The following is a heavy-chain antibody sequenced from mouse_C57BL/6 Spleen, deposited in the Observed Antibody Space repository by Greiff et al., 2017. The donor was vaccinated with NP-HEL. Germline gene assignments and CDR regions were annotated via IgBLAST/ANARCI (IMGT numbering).Heavy chain of an antibody. CDR3: TRWGNYVGWFAY. J-gene: IGHJ3*01. CDR1: GYTFTDYE. D-gene: IGHD2-1*01. CDR2: IDPETGGT. Sequence: VQLQQSGAELVRPGASVTLSCKASGYTFTDYEMHWVKQTPVHGLEWIGAIDPETGGTAYNQKFKGKAILTADKSSSTAYMELRSLTSEDSAVYYCTRWGNYVGWFAYWGQGTLVTVSA. V-gene: IGHV1-15*01.